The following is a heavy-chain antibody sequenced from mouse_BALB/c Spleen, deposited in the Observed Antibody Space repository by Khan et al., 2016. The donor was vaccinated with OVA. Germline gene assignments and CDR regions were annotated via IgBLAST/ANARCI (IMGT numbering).Heavy chain of an antibody. CDR1: AYTFTNYG. CDR3: ARGASYWYFDV. J-gene: IGHJ1*01. V-gene: IGHV9-1*02. Sequence: QVQLQQSGPELKKPGETVKISCKASAYTFTNYGMNWVKQAPGKGLKWMGWINTYTGEPTYTDDFKGRFAFSLETSASPAYLQINNLKNEDMATSVCARGASYWYFDVWGAGTTVTVSS. CDR2: INTYTGEP.